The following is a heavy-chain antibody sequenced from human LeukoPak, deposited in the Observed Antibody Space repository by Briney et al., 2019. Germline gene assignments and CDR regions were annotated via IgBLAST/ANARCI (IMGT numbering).Heavy chain of an antibody. CDR3: ARVGPDYYYYMDV. V-gene: IGHV4-38-2*02. Sequence: SETLSLTCTVSGYSISSDYYWGWIRQPPGKGLEWIGTIYHSGSTYYNPSLKSRVTISVDTSKNQFSLKLSSVTAADTAVYYCARVGPDYYYYMDVWGKGTTVTISS. J-gene: IGHJ6*03. CDR1: GYSISSDYY. CDR2: IYHSGST.